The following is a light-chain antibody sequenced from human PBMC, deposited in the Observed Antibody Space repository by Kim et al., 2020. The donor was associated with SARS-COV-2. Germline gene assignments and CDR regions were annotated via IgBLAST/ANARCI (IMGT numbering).Light chain of an antibody. Sequence: EIVMTQSPATLSVSPGERATLSCRASQSVSSILAWYQHKPGQTPRLLIYHSSTRATGIPARFSGSGSGTDFTLTISSLQSEDFAVYYCQHYDGWPPVLSFGGGTKVEIK. CDR2: HSS. CDR1: QSVSSI. CDR3: QHYDGWPPVLS. V-gene: IGKV3-15*01. J-gene: IGKJ4*01.